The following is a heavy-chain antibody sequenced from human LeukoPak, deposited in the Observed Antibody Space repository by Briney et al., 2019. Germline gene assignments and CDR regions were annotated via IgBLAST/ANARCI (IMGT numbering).Heavy chain of an antibody. D-gene: IGHD5-12*01. CDR2: IYYSGSP. Sequence: PSETLSLTCTVSGXSINSGAYYWTWIRQHPGTGLEWIGHIYYSGSPYYNPSLKSRVSMSVDTSKNQFSLKLSSVIAADTAVYYCARGQTYVDMGFWYFDYWGQGTLVTVSS. V-gene: IGHV4-31*03. CDR3: ARGQTYVDMGFWYFDY. J-gene: IGHJ4*02. CDR1: GXSINSGAYY.